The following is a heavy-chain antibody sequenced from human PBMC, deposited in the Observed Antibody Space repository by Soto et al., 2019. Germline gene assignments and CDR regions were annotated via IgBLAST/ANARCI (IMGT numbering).Heavy chain of an antibody. CDR2: MYFGGSF. Sequence: PSETLSLTCDSSGDSVSLGYLSWFRQPPGKGLEWIGFMYFGGSFNYNPSLTSRATISVETSKNQFSMKLTSVTASDTAVYYCARSYYDSTGFAVDPWGQGTLVTVSS. V-gene: IGHV4-59*02. D-gene: IGHD3-22*01. J-gene: IGHJ5*02. CDR3: ARSYYDSTGFAVDP. CDR1: GDSVSLGY.